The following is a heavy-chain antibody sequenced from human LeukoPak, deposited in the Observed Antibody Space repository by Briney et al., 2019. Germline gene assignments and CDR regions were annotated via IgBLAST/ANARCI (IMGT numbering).Heavy chain of an antibody. J-gene: IGHJ6*03. Sequence: ASVKVSCKASGYTFTGYYMHWVRQAPGQGLEWMGWINPNSGGTNYAQKFQGRVTMIRDTSISTAYMELSSLRSEDTAVYYCVRMYYYDSNGYRIVSDYYMDVWGKGTTVTVSS. CDR2: INPNSGGT. V-gene: IGHV1-2*02. CDR1: GYTFTGYY. D-gene: IGHD3-22*01. CDR3: VRMYYYDSNGYRIVSDYYMDV.